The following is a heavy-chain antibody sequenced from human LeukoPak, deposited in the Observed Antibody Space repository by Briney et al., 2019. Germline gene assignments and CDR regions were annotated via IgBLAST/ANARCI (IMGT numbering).Heavy chain of an antibody. Sequence: GGSLRLSCAASGFTFDDYVMHWVRHAPGKGLEWVSGISWNSGSIDYADSVKGRFTISRDNAKNSLYPQMNSLRAEDMALYYCAKSAGFGELFPYFDYWSQGTLVTVSS. CDR2: ISWNSGSI. J-gene: IGHJ4*02. V-gene: IGHV3-9*03. CDR3: AKSAGFGELFPYFDY. CDR1: GFTFDDYV. D-gene: IGHD3-10*01.